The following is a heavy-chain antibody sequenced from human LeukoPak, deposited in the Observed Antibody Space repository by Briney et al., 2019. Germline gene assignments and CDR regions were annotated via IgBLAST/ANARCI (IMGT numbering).Heavy chain of an antibody. D-gene: IGHD5-12*01. V-gene: IGHV3-66*01. CDR1: EFSVGSNY. CDR2: IYSGGST. Sequence: GGSLRLSCAASEFSVGSNYMTWVRQAPGKGLEWVSLIYSGGSTYYADAVKDRFTISRDNSKNTLYLQMNSLRAEDTAVYYCARGPRGYHNTGGQGTLVTVSS. J-gene: IGHJ4*02. CDR3: ARGPRGYHNT.